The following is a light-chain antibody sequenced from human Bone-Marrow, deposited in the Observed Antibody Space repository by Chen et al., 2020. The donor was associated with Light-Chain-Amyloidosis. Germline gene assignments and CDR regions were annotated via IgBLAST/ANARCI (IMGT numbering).Light chain of an antibody. J-gene: IGLJ3*02. CDR3: QVWERSSDRPV. CDR2: DDS. V-gene: IGLV3-21*02. Sequence: SYVLTQPSSVSVAPGQTATIACGGNNIGSTSVHWYQQTPGQAPLLVVYDDSDRPSGIPERWSGSNSGSTATLTISGGEAGDEADYYCQVWERSSDRPVFGGGTKLTVL. CDR1: NIGSTS.